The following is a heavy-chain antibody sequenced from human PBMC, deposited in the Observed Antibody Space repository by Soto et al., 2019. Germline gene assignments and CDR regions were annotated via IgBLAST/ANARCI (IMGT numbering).Heavy chain of an antibody. CDR3: AKDRSSTRCYAFDY. CDR2: ISGSGGTT. V-gene: IGHV3-23*01. CDR1: GFTFRNYA. Sequence: GGSLRLSCAASGFTFRNYAMSWARQAPGKGLEWVSAISGSGGTTHYADSVKGRFTISRDNSKNTLYLQMNSLRVEDTAVYYCAKDRSSTRCYAFDYRGQGSLVTVSS. D-gene: IGHD2-2*01. J-gene: IGHJ4*02.